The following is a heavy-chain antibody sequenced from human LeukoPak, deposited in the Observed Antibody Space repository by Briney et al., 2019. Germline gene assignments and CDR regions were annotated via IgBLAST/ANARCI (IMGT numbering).Heavy chain of an antibody. CDR1: GFTFSTYW. CDR3: ARDPVDAP. Sequence: GGSLRLSCAASGFTFSTYWMTWVCQAPGKGLEWVANINQDGNKKYYVDSVKGRFTVSRDNAKNSLYLHMNSLRAEDTAVYYCARDPVDAPWGQGTLVTVSS. J-gene: IGHJ5*02. V-gene: IGHV3-7*01. CDR2: INQDGNKK.